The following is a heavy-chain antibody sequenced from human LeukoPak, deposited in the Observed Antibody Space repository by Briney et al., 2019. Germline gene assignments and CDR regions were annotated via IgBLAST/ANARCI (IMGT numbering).Heavy chain of an antibody. CDR3: ATSRDHRAYYMDV. J-gene: IGHJ6*03. CDR1: GGSFSGYY. V-gene: IGHV4-34*01. CDR2: INHSGST. Sequence: PSETLSLTCAVYGGSFSGYYWSWIRQPPGKGLEWIGEINHSGSTNYNPSLKSRVTISVDTSKNQFSLKLSSVTAADTAVYYCATSRDHRAYYMDVWGKGTTVTVSS.